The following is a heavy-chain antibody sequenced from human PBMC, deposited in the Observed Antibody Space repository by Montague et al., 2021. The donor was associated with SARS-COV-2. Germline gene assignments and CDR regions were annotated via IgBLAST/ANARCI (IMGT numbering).Heavy chain of an antibody. D-gene: IGHD6-19*01. V-gene: IGHV4-59*01. J-gene: IGHJ4*02. CDR1: GFTFSSYS. Sequence: LRLSCAASGFTFSSYSMNWVRQAPGKGLEWIGYIYYSGSTNYNPSLKSRVSMSVDTSKNQFSLHLSSVTAADTAVYYCARDKVAGRGYYLEYWGQGTLVTVSS. CDR3: ARDKVAGRGYYLEY. CDR2: IYYSGST.